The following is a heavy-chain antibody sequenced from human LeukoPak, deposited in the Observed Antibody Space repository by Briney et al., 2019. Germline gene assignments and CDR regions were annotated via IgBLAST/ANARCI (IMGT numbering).Heavy chain of an antibody. CDR1: GFTFSSYS. CDR3: ARGGSSGDY. V-gene: IGHV3-21*01. J-gene: IGHJ4*02. D-gene: IGHD6-6*01. CDR2: ISSSSSYI. Sequence: GGSLRLSCAASGFTFSSYSMNWIRQAPGKGLEWVSSISSSSSYIYYADSVRGRFTISRDNAKNSLYLQMNSLRAEDAAVYYCARGGSSGDYWGQGTLVTVSS.